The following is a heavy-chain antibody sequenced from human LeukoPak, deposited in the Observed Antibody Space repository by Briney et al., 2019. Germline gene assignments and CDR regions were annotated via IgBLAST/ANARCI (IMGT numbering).Heavy chain of an antibody. CDR1: GFTFSSYG. Sequence: GGSLRLSCAASGFTFSSYGMHWVRQAPGKGLEWVAVISYDGSNKYYADSVKGRFTISRDNSKNTLYLQMNSLRAEDTAVYYCAKDVGDYLDYWGQGTLVTVSS. CDR3: AKDVGDYLDY. D-gene: IGHD2-15*01. V-gene: IGHV3-30*18. CDR2: ISYDGSNK. J-gene: IGHJ4*02.